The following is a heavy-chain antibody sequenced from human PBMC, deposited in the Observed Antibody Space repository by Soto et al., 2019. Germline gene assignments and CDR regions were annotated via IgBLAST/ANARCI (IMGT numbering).Heavy chain of an antibody. CDR2: IYHSGST. CDR1: GGSISSGGYS. J-gene: IGHJ5*02. CDR3: ARDLVTRAHRLDP. V-gene: IGHV4-30-2*05. Sequence: TSETLSLTCAVSGGSISSGGYSWSWIRQPPGKGLESIGYIYHSGSTYYNPSLKSRVTISVDTSKNQFSLKLSSVTAADTAVYYCARDLVTRAHRLDPWGQGTLVTVSS. D-gene: IGHD2-2*01.